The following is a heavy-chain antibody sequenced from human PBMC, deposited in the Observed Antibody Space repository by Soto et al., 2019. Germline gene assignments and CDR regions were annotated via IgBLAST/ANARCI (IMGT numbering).Heavy chain of an antibody. D-gene: IGHD3-3*01. J-gene: IGHJ4*02. Sequence: QITLNESGPTQVKPRQTLTLTCTFSGFSLTTSGVGVCWIRQSPGKAPDWLALIYWDDDKRYSPSLKSRLTITKDTSKKQVVLTMADLDPADTATYYCAHRVLRTVFGLVTTTAIYFDFWGQGTPVAGSS. CDR2: IYWDDDK. CDR1: GFSLTTSGVG. CDR3: AHRVLRTVFGLVTTTAIYFDF. V-gene: IGHV2-5*02.